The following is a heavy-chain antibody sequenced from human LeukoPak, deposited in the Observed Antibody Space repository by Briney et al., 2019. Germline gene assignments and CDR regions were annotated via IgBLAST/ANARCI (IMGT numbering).Heavy chain of an antibody. D-gene: IGHD6-6*01. Sequence: SETLCLTCAVYGGSFSGYYWSWIRQPPGKGLEWIGEINHSGSANYNPSLKSRVTISVDTSKNQFSLKLSSVTAADTAVYYCARAYSSSHYYYYYMDVWGKGTTVTVSS. J-gene: IGHJ6*03. CDR2: INHSGSA. V-gene: IGHV4-34*01. CDR1: GGSFSGYY. CDR3: ARAYSSSHYYYYYMDV.